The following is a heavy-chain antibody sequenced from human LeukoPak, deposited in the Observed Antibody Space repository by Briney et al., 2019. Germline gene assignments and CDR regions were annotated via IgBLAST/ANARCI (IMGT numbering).Heavy chain of an antibody. Sequence: GASVKVSCKASGGTFSSYAISWVRQAPGQGLEWMGGIIPIFGTANYAQKFQGRVTITADESTSTAYMELSSLRSEDTAVYYCARGDYGSGSHYYGMDVWGQGTTVTVYS. D-gene: IGHD3-10*01. CDR2: IIPIFGTA. CDR1: GGTFSSYA. CDR3: ARGDYGSGSHYYGMDV. V-gene: IGHV1-69*13. J-gene: IGHJ6*02.